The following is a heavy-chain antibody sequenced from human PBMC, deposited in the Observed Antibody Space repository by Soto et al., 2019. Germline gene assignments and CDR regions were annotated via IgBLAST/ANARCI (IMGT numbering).Heavy chain of an antibody. CDR3: AILRGDFWSGYLVLFDY. D-gene: IGHD3-3*01. CDR1: GGSISSYY. Sequence: QVQLQESGPGLVKPSETLSLTCTVSGGSISSYYWNWIRQTPGKGLEWVGYIYNSGRTHYNPSLRGRVTLSGDTSRNQFSLKLTSVTAADTAVYYCAILRGDFWSGYLVLFDYWGQGTLVTVSS. J-gene: IGHJ4*02. CDR2: IYNSGRT. V-gene: IGHV4-59*01.